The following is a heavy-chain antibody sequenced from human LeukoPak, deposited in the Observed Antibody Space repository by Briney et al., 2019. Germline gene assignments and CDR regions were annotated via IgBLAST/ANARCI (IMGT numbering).Heavy chain of an antibody. Sequence: SQTLSLTCAISGDSVSSDSAAWNWIRQSPSRGLEWLARTYFRCKWYYDYALAVKGRITINPDTSKNQFSLQLNSVTPEDTAVYFCARDPVGGSTIFDSWGQGTLVTVSS. J-gene: IGHJ4*02. CDR1: GDSVSSDSAA. D-gene: IGHD1-26*01. CDR2: TYFRCKWYY. V-gene: IGHV6-1*01. CDR3: ARDPVGGSTIFDS.